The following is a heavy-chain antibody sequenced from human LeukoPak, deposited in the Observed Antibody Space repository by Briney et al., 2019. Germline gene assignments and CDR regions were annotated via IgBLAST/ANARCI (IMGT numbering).Heavy chain of an antibody. D-gene: IGHD3-16*02. CDR1: GFTFSSYG. J-gene: IGHJ4*02. CDR2: IRYDGSNK. Sequence: GGSLRLSCAASGFTFSSYGMHWVRQAPGKGLEWVAFIRYDGSNKYYADSVKGRFTVSRDNSKNTLYLQVNSLRAEDTAVYFCNVMITFGGVIVGDHWGQGTLVTVSS. CDR3: NVMITFGGVIVGDH. V-gene: IGHV3-30*02.